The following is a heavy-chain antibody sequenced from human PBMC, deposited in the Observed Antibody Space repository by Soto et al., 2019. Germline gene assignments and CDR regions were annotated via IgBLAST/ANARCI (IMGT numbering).Heavy chain of an antibody. CDR3: ASKVIKGSYFDY. Sequence: GSLRLSCAASVFTFSSYAMSWVRQAPGKGLEWVSAISGSGGSTYYADSVKGRFTISRDNSKNTLYLQMNSLRAEDTAVYYCASKVIKGSYFDYWGQGTLVTVSS. D-gene: IGHD3-22*01. CDR2: ISGSGGST. V-gene: IGHV3-23*01. J-gene: IGHJ4*02. CDR1: VFTFSSYA.